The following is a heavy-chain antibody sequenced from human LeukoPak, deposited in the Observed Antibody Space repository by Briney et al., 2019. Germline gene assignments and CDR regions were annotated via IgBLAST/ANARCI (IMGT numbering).Heavy chain of an antibody. CDR3: ARDPPPPFGDYAWYFDY. CDR2: ISYDGSSK. V-gene: IGHV3-30*03. D-gene: IGHD4-17*01. J-gene: IGHJ4*02. CDR1: GFTFSSYD. Sequence: GGSLRLSCVVSGFTFSSYDMHRVRQAPGKGLEWVAVISYDGSSKYYADSVKGRFTISRDNSKNTLYLQMNSLRAEDTAVYYCARDPPPPFGDYAWYFDYWGQGTLVTVSS.